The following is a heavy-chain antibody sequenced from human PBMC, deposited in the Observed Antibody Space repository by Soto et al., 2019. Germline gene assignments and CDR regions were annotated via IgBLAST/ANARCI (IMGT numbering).Heavy chain of an antibody. Sequence: GGSLRLSXAASAFTFSSYAMSWVRQAPGKGLEWVSAISGSGGSTYYADSVKGRFTISRDNSKNTLYLQMNSLRAEDTAVYYCAKLGPYYDFWSGYLYLDYWGQGTLVTVSS. CDR3: AKLGPYYDFWSGYLYLDY. J-gene: IGHJ4*02. CDR2: ISGSGGST. D-gene: IGHD3-3*01. V-gene: IGHV3-23*01. CDR1: AFTFSSYA.